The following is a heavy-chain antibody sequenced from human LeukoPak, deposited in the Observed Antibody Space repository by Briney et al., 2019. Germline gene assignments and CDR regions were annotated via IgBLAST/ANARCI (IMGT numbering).Heavy chain of an antibody. J-gene: IGHJ3*02. V-gene: IGHV4-59*01. D-gene: IGHD5-18*01. CDR3: ARDRASGGYSYGRGAFDI. Sequence: SETQSLTCTVSGGSISSYYWSWIRQPPGKGLEWIGYIYYSGSTNYNPSLKSRVTISVDTSKNQFSLKLSSVTAADTAVYYCARDRASGGYSYGRGAFDIWGQGTMVTVSP. CDR1: GGSISSYY. CDR2: IYYSGST.